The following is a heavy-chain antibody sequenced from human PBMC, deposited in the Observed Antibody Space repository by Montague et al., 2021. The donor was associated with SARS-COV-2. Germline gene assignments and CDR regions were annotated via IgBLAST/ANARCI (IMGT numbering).Heavy chain of an antibody. CDR3: ASHPVCRQLNT. D-gene: IGHD2-2*01. V-gene: IGHV4-4*02. CDR2: IHHSGGS. CDR1: GVSISNAFW. J-gene: IGHJ4*02. Sequence: SETLSLTCAVSGVSISNAFWWSWVRQPPGKGLELIAEIHHSGGSIYNPSLASRVNISLDYSNNQLFLMLGSVTAADTAMYYCASHPVCRQLNTRGQGTLVTVSS.